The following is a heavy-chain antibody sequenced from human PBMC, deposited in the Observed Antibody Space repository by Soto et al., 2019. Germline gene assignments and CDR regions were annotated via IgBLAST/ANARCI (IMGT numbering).Heavy chain of an antibody. J-gene: IGHJ5*02. D-gene: IGHD3-10*01. Sequence: PGESLKISCQGSGYSFTNYWVGWVRQIPGRGLEWMGISHPGDPDTSYSPFFQGQVTISADKSISTAYLQWSSLKASDTAMYYCARRTGYYGSGRPYNWFDPWGQGTLVTVSS. CDR3: ARRTGYYGSGRPYNWFDP. V-gene: IGHV5-51*01. CDR2: SHPGDPDT. CDR1: GYSFTNYW.